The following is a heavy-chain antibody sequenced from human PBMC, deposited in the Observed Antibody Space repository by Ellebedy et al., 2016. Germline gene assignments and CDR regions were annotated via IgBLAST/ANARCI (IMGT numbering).Heavy chain of an antibody. D-gene: IGHD2-21*02. CDR3: AREVRGGTAILGY. CDR1: GYTFTSYD. J-gene: IGHJ4*02. Sequence: ASVKVSXXASGYTFTSYDINWVRQATGQGLEWMGIINPSGGSTSYAQKFQGRVTMTRDTSTSTVYMELSSLRSEDTAVYYCAREVRGGTAILGYWGQGTLVTVSS. CDR2: INPSGGST. V-gene: IGHV1-46*01.